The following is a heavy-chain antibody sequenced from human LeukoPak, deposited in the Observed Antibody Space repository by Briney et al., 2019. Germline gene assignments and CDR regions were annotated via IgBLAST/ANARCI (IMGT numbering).Heavy chain of an antibody. D-gene: IGHD5-18*01. CDR2: INPNSGGT. V-gene: IGHV1-2*02. Sequence: ASVKVSCKASGYTFTGYYMHWVRQAPGQGLEWMGWINPNSGGTNYAQKVQGRVTMTRDTSISTAYMELSRLRSDDTAVYYCASRYSYGYDFDYWGQGTLVTVSS. CDR1: GYTFTGYY. J-gene: IGHJ4*02. CDR3: ASRYSYGYDFDY.